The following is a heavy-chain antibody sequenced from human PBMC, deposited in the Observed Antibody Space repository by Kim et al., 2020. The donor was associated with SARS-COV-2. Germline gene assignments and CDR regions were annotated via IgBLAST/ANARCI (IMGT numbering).Heavy chain of an antibody. Sequence: ASVKVSCKASGYTFTGYYMHWVRQAPGQGLEWMGRINPNSGGTNYAQKFQGRVTMTRDTSISTAYMELSRLRSDDTAVYYCARESDLRVGGIDYWGQGTLVTVSS. CDR2: INPNSGGT. V-gene: IGHV1-2*06. J-gene: IGHJ4*02. D-gene: IGHD3-3*01. CDR3: ARESDLRVGGIDY. CDR1: GYTFTGYY.